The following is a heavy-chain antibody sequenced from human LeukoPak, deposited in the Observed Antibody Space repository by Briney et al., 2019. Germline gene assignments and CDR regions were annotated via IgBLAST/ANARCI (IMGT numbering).Heavy chain of an antibody. V-gene: IGHV1-24*01. Sequence: ASVKVSCKASGYTLTELCIHWVRQAPGKGLEWMGGFDPEENKRIYAQKFKGRVTMTEDTSTDTAYMELSSLRFEDTAVYFCAKGPPGSDNDWYFDLWGRGTMVTVSS. J-gene: IGHJ2*01. CDR2: FDPEENKR. CDR3: AKGPPGSDNDWYFDL. CDR1: GYTLTELC. D-gene: IGHD6-19*01.